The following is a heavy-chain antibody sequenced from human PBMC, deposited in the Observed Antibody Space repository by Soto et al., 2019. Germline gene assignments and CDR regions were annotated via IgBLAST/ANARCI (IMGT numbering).Heavy chain of an antibody. CDR2: ISSSSSTI. J-gene: IGHJ4*02. D-gene: IGHD2-21*01. CDR3: ARTSYSLAKHFDY. CDR1: GFTFSSYS. Sequence: EVQLVESGGGLVQPGGSLRLSCAASGFTFSSYSMNWVRQAPGKGLEWASYISSSSSTIYYADSVKGRFTISRDNAKNSLYLQMNSLRAEDTAVYYCARTSYSLAKHFDYWGQGTLVTVSS. V-gene: IGHV3-48*01.